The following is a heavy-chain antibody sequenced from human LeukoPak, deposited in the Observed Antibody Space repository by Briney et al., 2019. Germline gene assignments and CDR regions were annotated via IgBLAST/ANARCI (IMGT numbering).Heavy chain of an antibody. CDR3: ARVAGGYYDFWSGLYYFDY. CDR1: GGSISSSSYY. Sequence: SETLSLTCTVSGGSISSSSYYWGWIRQPPGKGLEWIGSIYYSGSTYYNPSPKSRVTISVDTSKNQFSLKLSSVTAADTAVYYCARVAGGYYDFWSGLYYFDYWGQGTLVTVSS. J-gene: IGHJ4*02. D-gene: IGHD3-3*01. V-gene: IGHV4-39*07. CDR2: IYYSGST.